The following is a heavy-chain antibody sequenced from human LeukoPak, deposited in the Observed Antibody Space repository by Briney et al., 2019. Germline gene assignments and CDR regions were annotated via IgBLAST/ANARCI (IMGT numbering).Heavy chain of an antibody. J-gene: IGHJ4*02. V-gene: IGHV3-30*02. CDR1: GFTFSSYG. D-gene: IGHD3-9*01. CDR3: AKDGFWEYDILTGYSHYFDY. Sequence: PGGSLRLSCAASGFTFSSYGMHWVRQAPGKGLEWVAFIRYDGSNKYYADSVKGRFTISRDNSKNTLYLQMNSLRAEDTAVYYCAKDGFWEYDILTGYSHYFDYWGQGTLVTVSS. CDR2: IRYDGSNK.